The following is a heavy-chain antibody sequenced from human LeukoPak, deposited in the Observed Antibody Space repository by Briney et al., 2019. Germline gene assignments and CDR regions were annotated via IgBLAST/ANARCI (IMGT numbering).Heavy chain of an antibody. CDR1: GFTFSSYS. CDR2: ISSSSSYI. V-gene: IGHV3-21*04. D-gene: IGHD2-2*01. J-gene: IGHJ4*02. Sequence: GGSLRLSCAASGFTFSSYSMNWVRQAPGKGLEWVSSISSSSSYIYYADSVEGRFTASRDNAKNSLYLQMNSLRAEDTALYYCAKDILPGRVPAAMFDYWGQGTLVTVSS. CDR3: AKDILPGRVPAAMFDY.